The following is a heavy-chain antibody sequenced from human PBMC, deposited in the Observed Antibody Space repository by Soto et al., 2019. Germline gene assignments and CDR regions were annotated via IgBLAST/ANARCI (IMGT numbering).Heavy chain of an antibody. D-gene: IGHD3-3*01. Sequence: QVQLVQSGAEVKKPGASVKVSCKASGYTFTSYDINWVRQATGQGLEWMGWMNPNSGNTGYAQKFQGRGTMTRNTSISTAYMELSSLRSEDSAVYYCARASTPDDAFDYWGQGTLVTVSS. CDR2: MNPNSGNT. V-gene: IGHV1-8*01. CDR3: ARASTPDDAFDY. J-gene: IGHJ4*02. CDR1: GYTFTSYD.